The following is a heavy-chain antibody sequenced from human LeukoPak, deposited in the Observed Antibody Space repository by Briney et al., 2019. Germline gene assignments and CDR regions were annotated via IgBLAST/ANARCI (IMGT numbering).Heavy chain of an antibody. Sequence: PSQTLSLTCTVSGGSISSGSYYWSWIRQPAGKGLEWIGRIYTSGSTNYNPSHKSRVTISVDTSKNQFSLKLSSVTAADTAVYYCARDSLAYYDFWSGYNAFDIWGQGTMVTVSS. CDR2: IYTSGST. J-gene: IGHJ3*02. CDR1: GGSISSGSYY. V-gene: IGHV4-61*02. CDR3: ARDSLAYYDFWSGYNAFDI. D-gene: IGHD3-3*01.